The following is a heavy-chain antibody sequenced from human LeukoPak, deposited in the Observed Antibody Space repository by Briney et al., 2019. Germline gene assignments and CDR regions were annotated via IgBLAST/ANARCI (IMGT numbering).Heavy chain of an antibody. CDR1: GFTFRTYA. CDR3: ARYYGSGSPPFDS. CDR2: ISDSTTYI. J-gene: IGHJ4*02. V-gene: IGHV3-21*01. D-gene: IGHD3-10*01. Sequence: GGSLRLFCAASGFTFRTYAMNWVRQAPGKGLEWVSSISDSTTYIYYADSVKGRFTISRDNAKNSLYLQMNSLRAEDTAVYYCARYYGSGSPPFDSWGQGTLVTVSS.